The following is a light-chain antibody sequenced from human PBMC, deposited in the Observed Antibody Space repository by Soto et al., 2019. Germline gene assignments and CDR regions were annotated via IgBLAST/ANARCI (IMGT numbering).Light chain of an antibody. V-gene: IGKV1-39*01. Sequence: DIQITQSPSSLSSSVVERVTITCRAGQSISSYLNWYQQKPGKAPKLLIYAASSLQSGVPSRFSGSGSGTDFTLTISSLQPEDFATYYCQQSYSTPHTFVQGTKVDIK. CDR2: AAS. CDR1: QSISSY. CDR3: QQSYSTPHT. J-gene: IGKJ2*01.